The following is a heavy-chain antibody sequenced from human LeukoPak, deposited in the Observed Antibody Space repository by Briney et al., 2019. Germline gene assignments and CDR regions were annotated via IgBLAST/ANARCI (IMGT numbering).Heavy chain of an antibody. CDR3: AMPPYSSRWYGYYFDY. V-gene: IGHV3-30*03. Sequence: GGSLRLSCAASGFTFSSYGMHWVRQAPGKGLEWVAVIPYDGSNKYYADSVKGRFTISRDNSKNTLYLQMNSLRAEDTAVYYCAMPPYSSRWYGYYFDYWGQGTLVTVSS. CDR1: GFTFSSYG. CDR2: IPYDGSNK. J-gene: IGHJ4*02. D-gene: IGHD6-13*01.